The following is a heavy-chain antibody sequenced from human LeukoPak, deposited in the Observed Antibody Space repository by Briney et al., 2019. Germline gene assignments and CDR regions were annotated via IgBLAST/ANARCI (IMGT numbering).Heavy chain of an antibody. J-gene: IGHJ4*02. D-gene: IGHD3-10*01. Sequence: GGTLRLSCAASGFTFSSYSMNWVRQAPGKGRGWATSISSSSSYIYYADSVKRRYTISRDNAKNSLYLQMISLRAEDTAVYYCARDSLGVALDYWGKGTLVTVSS. CDR1: GFTFSSYS. V-gene: IGHV3-21*01. CDR3: ARDSLGVALDY. CDR2: ISSSSSYI.